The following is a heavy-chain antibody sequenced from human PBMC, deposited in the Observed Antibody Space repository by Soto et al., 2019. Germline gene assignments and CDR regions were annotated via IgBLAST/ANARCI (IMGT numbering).Heavy chain of an antibody. J-gene: IGHJ4*02. CDR3: GRAEAAAGVDY. CDR1: GFTFSSFV. CDR2: LSLDGSNK. Sequence: GGSLRLSCAASGFTFSSFVMHWVRQAPGKGLEWVAALSLDGSNKNYADSVKGRFTISRDNAKDTLYLQMNSLRVEDTAVYYCGRAEAAAGVDYWGQGTLVTVSS. V-gene: IGHV3-30*04. D-gene: IGHD6-13*01.